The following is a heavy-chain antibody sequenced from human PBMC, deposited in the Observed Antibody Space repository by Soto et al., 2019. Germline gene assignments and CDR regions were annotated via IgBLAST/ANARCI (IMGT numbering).Heavy chain of an antibody. J-gene: IGHJ6*02. CDR1: GGSITSYY. D-gene: IGHD3-16*01. Sequence: QVQLQESGPGLVKPSETLSLTCTVSGGSITSYYWCWTRQPAGKGLEWIGRFYPTGKTNYNTSLQSRLTMSADTSRDQFSLKLTSVTAADRAVYYCARCGLDYGMDVWGQGTTVTVSS. CDR2: FYPTGKT. V-gene: IGHV4-4*07. CDR3: ARCGLDYGMDV.